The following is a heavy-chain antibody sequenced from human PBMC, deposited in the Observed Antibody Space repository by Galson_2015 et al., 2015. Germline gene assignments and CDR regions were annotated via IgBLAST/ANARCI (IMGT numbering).Heavy chain of an antibody. D-gene: IGHD1-26*01. Sequence: SLRLSCAASGFTFSGYAMSWVRQAPGKGLERVSAISKSGRDTYYADSVKGRFTISRDNSKNTLYLQMNSLRAEDTAVYYCAKGREWELPLDYWGQGALVIVSS. CDR1: GFTFSGYA. V-gene: IGHV3-23*01. CDR3: AKGREWELPLDY. CDR2: ISKSGRDT. J-gene: IGHJ4*02.